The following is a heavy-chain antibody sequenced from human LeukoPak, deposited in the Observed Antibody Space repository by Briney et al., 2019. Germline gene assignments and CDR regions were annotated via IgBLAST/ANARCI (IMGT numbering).Heavy chain of an antibody. D-gene: IGHD3-10*01. CDR1: GGSISSYY. J-gene: IGHJ4*02. CDR3: ARIRITMVRGVIMGYYFDY. CDR2: IYYSGST. Sequence: PSETLSLTCTVSGGSISSYYWSWIRQPPGKGLEWIGYIYYSGSTNYNPSLKSRVTISVDTSKNQFSLKLSSVTAADTAVYYCARIRITMVRGVIMGYYFDYWGQGTLVTVSS. V-gene: IGHV4-59*01.